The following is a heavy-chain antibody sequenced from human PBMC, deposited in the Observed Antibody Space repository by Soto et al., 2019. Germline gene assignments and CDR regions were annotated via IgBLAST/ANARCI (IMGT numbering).Heavy chain of an antibody. CDR1: GFTFGDYA. Sequence: GGSLRLSCTASGFTFGDYAMSWFRQAPGKGLEWVGFIRSKDYGGTTEYAASVKGRFTISRDDSKSIAYLQMNSLKTEDTAVYYCTRDPVLEWLLLFDYWGQGTLVTVSS. V-gene: IGHV3-49*03. CDR3: TRDPVLEWLLLFDY. D-gene: IGHD3-3*01. CDR2: IRSKDYGGTT. J-gene: IGHJ4*02.